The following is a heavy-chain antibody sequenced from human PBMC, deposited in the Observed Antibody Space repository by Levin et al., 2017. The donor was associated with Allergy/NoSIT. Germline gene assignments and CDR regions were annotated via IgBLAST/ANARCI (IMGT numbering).Heavy chain of an antibody. CDR2: IYYSEST. Sequence: SETLSLTCTVSGGSISSYYWSWIRQPPGKGLEWIGYIYYSESTNYNPSLKSRVTISVDTSKNQFSLKLSSVTAADTAVYYCARGLDGYNVDYWGQGTLVTVSS. J-gene: IGHJ4*02. CDR3: ARGLDGYNVDY. V-gene: IGHV4-59*01. D-gene: IGHD5-24*01. CDR1: GGSISSYY.